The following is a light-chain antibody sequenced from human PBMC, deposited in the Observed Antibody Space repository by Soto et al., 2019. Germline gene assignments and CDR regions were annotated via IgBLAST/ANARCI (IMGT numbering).Light chain of an antibody. CDR3: QSYDSSLNVV. CDR1: SSNIGAGYD. V-gene: IGLV1-40*01. CDR2: GNT. Sequence: QSVLTQPPSVSGAPGQRVTISCTGSSSNIGAGYDVHWYQQLPRTAPKLLIYGNTNRPSGVPDRFSASKSGTSASLAITGLQAEDEADYYCQSYDSSLNVVFGGGTQLTVL. J-gene: IGLJ7*01.